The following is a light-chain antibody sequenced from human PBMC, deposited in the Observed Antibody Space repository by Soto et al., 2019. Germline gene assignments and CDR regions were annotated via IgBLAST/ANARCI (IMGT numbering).Light chain of an antibody. CDR2: GAS. Sequence: ELVLTQSPSTLSLSPGERATLSCRASQSVTSNYLAWYQQEPGQAPRLLIYGASHRATGIPDRFSGSGSGTHFPLTIHRLEPEXXXXXXXXXXXXXPPTFGLGTKVDIK. V-gene: IGKV3-20*01. CDR1: QSVTSNY. CDR3: XXXXXXPPT. J-gene: IGKJ1*01.